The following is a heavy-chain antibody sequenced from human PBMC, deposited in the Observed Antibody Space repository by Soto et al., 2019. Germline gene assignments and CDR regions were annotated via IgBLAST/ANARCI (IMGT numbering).Heavy chain of an antibody. Sequence: AASVKVSCKASGGTFSSYAISWVRQAPGQGLEWMGGIIPIFGTANYAQKFQGRVTITADKSTSTAYMELSSLRSEDTAVYYCASGYSGSYSGYYYGMDVWGQGTTVTVSS. V-gene: IGHV1-69*06. CDR2: IIPIFGTA. CDR3: ASGYSGSYSGYYYGMDV. CDR1: GGTFSSYA. J-gene: IGHJ6*02. D-gene: IGHD1-26*01.